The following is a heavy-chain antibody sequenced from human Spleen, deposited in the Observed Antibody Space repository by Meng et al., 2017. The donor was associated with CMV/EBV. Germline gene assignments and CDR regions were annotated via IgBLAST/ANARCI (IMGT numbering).Heavy chain of an antibody. CDR3: ATDTPPHWVFDY. V-gene: IGHV3-15*01. D-gene: IGHD7-27*01. Sequence: GESLKISCAGSGFTFSKAWMSWVRQAPGKGLEWVGRIKSNSDGGTADYAAPVKGRFTISRDDSNNMLYLQLTSLKTEDTAVYSCATDTPPHWVFDYWGRGTLVTVSS. CDR2: IKSNSDGGTA. J-gene: IGHJ4*02. CDR1: GFTFSKAW.